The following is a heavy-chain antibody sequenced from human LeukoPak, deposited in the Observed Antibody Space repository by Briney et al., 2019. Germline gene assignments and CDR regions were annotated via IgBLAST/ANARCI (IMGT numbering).Heavy chain of an antibody. CDR2: IYSGGST. J-gene: IGHJ4*02. V-gene: IGHV3-53*01. Sequence: GGSLRLSCAASGFTVSSNYMSWVRQAPGKGLEWVSVIYSGGSTYYADSVKGRFTISRDNSKNTLYLQMSSLRAEDTAVYYCARAYSRAVAYYFDYWGQGTLVTVSS. CDR3: ARAYSRAVAYYFDY. D-gene: IGHD6-19*01. CDR1: GFTVSSNY.